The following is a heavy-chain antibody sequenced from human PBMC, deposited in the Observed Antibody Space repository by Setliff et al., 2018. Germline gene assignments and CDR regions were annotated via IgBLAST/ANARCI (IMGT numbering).Heavy chain of an antibody. CDR3: AGDPPYSGYAFHI. J-gene: IGHJ3*02. CDR1: GFTFSSYA. D-gene: IGHD5-12*01. V-gene: IGHV3-33*01. CDR2: IWYDGSYT. Sequence: GGSLRLSCPASGFTFSSYAMHWVRQAPGKGLDWVAYIWYDGSYTYYTGSVKGRFTISRDNSRNTVYLQMNSLRAEDTAVYYCAGDPPYSGYAFHIWGQGTMVTVSS.